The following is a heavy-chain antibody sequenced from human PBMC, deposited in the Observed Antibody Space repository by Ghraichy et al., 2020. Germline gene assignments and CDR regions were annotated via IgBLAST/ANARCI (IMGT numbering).Heavy chain of an antibody. Sequence: SETLSLTCTVSGGSFSSYYWTWIRQPPGKGLEWIGYIYYTGGTNYNSSLKSRVSISVDTSKSQFSLRLSFVTAADTAVYYCAREGTPMGYFDYWGQGALVTVSS. CDR2: IYYTGGT. D-gene: IGHD3-10*01. CDR3: AREGTPMGYFDY. J-gene: IGHJ4*02. V-gene: IGHV4-59*01. CDR1: GGSFSSYY.